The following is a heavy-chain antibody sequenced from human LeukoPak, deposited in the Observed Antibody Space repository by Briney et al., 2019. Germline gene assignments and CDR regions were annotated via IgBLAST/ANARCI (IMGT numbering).Heavy chain of an antibody. D-gene: IGHD6-19*01. CDR3: AKTCCPYSSGWYYDY. Sequence: SGGSLRLSCAASGFTFSSYWMHWVRQAPGKGLVWVSRINSDGSSTNYADSVKGRFTISRDNAKNTLYLQMNSLRAEDTAVYYCAKTCCPYSSGWYYDYWGQGTLVTVSS. CDR2: INSDGSST. V-gene: IGHV3-74*01. CDR1: GFTFSSYW. J-gene: IGHJ4*02.